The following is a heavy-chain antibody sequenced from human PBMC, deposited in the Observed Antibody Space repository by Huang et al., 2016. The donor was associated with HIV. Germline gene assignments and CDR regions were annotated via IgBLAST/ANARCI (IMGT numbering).Heavy chain of an antibody. CDR1: GFTASANY. V-gene: IGHV3-53*02. D-gene: IGHD3-16*01. Sequence: EVQLVETGGGLIQPGGSLKLSCAASGFTASANYMSWVRQAPGEGLEWVAIVYSDGKTFYADSVKGRFIISRDNSKNTMYLQRTSLRAEDTAVYYCAKIGGSDYYYYYYMDVWGKGATVTVSS. CDR3: AKIGGSDYYYYYYMDV. CDR2: VYSDGKT. J-gene: IGHJ6*03.